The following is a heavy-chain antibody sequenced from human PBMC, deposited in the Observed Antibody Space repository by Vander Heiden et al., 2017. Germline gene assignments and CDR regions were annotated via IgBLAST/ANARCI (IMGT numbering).Heavy chain of an antibody. CDR2: IRSKAYGGTT. Sequence: EVQLVESGGGLVQPGRSLRLSCTASGFPFGDYAMSWFRQAPGKGLEWVGFIRSKAYGGTTEYAASVKGRFTISRDDSKSIAYLQMNSLKTEDTAVYYCTRWSSGYYSYFDYWGQGTLVTVSS. J-gene: IGHJ4*02. D-gene: IGHD3-22*01. CDR3: TRWSSGYYSYFDY. V-gene: IGHV3-49*03. CDR1: GFPFGDYA.